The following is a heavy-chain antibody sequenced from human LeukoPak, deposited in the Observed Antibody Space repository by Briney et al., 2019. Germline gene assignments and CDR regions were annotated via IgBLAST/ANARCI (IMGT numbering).Heavy chain of an antibody. J-gene: IGHJ5*02. D-gene: IGHD2-2*01. V-gene: IGHV1-2*06. CDR1: GFTFTSYW. Sequence: GGSLRLSCTASGFTFTSYWMHWVRQAPGTGLVWVSRINSDGSGTNYAQKFQGRVTMTRDTSISTAYMELSRLRSDDTAVYYCARDIVVVPAALAHFDPWGQGTLVTVSS. CDR2: INSDGSGT. CDR3: ARDIVVVPAALAHFDP.